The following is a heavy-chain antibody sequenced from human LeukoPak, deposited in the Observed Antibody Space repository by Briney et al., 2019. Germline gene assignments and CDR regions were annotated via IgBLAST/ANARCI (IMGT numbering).Heavy chain of an antibody. CDR3: ARLDASGLDY. V-gene: IGHV3-30*04. Sequence: SGGSLRLSCAASGFTFSSYAMHWVRQAPGKGLEWVAVISYDGSNKYYADSVKGRFTISRDNSKNTLYLQMNSLRADDTAVYYCARLDASGLDYWGQGTLVTVSS. D-gene: IGHD6-19*01. CDR2: ISYDGSNK. J-gene: IGHJ4*02. CDR1: GFTFSSYA.